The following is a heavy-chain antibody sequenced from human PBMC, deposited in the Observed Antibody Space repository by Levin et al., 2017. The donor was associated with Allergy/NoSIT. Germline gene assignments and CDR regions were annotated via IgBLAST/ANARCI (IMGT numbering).Heavy chain of an antibody. J-gene: IGHJ4*02. CDR1: GYTFTGYY. CDR3: ARGSQGAYDILTGYYYD. V-gene: IGHV1-2*02. CDR2: INPNSGGT. Sequence: ASVKVSCKASGYTFTGYYMHWVRQAPGQGLEWMGWINPNSGGTNYAQKFQGRVTMTRDTSISTAYMELSRLRSDDTAVYYCARGSQGAYDILTGYYYDWGQGTLVTVSS. D-gene: IGHD3-9*01.